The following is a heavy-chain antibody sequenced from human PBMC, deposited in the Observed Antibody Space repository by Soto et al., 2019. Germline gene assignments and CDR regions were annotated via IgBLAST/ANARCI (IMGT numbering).Heavy chain of an antibody. D-gene: IGHD3-22*01. J-gene: IGHJ4*01. V-gene: IGHV4-59*01. CDR3: ARGNYYDSSDFYFGMGTYFFDY. CDR2: IYHSGSI. CDR1: GGSISSDY. Sequence: PSETLYVTRTVSGGSISSDYWSWLRQPPGTGLEWIGHIYHSGSINYNPSLKSRVTISVDTSKSQFSLKLSSVTAADTAVYFCARGNYYDSSDFYFGMGTYFFDYWGQGTRVT.